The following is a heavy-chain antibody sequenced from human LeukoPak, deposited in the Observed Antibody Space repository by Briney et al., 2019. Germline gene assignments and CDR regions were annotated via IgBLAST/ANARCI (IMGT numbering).Heavy chain of an antibody. CDR2: INSDGSST. CDR1: GFTFSSYA. D-gene: IGHD3-22*01. Sequence: PGGSLRLSCAASGFTFSSYAMHWVRQAPGKGLVWVSRINSDGSSTNYADSVKGRLTISRDNAKNTLYLHMNSLRAEDTAVYYCIRSVYDGSGYYRVLEYWGQGTLVTVSS. CDR3: IRSVYDGSGYYRVLEY. J-gene: IGHJ4*02. V-gene: IGHV3-74*01.